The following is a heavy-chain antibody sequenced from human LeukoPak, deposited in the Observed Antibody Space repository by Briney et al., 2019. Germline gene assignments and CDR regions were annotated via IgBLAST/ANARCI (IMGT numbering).Heavy chain of an antibody. CDR1: GFTFSSYG. Sequence: GGSLRLSCAASGFTFSSYGMHWVRQAPGKGLEWVAVISYDGSNKYYADFVKGRFTISRDNSKNTLYLQMNSLRAEDTAVYYCAKGATYYYDSSGYEIDYWGQGTLVTVSS. D-gene: IGHD3-22*01. V-gene: IGHV3-30*18. CDR3: AKGATYYYDSSGYEIDY. CDR2: ISYDGSNK. J-gene: IGHJ4*02.